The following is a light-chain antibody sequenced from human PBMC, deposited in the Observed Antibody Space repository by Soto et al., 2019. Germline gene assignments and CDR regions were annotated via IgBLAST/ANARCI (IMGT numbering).Light chain of an antibody. CDR3: ASRDDTLGGPV. J-gene: IGLJ3*02. V-gene: IGLV1-47*02. CDR2: SDR. Sequence: VLTQPPSASGTPGQRVAISCSGNSSNIGNNYVYWYQQFPGMAPKLIIYSDRQRPPGVPDRFSGSKSGTSASLAIRGLRSEDEADYHCASRDDTLGGPVFGGGTKLTVL. CDR1: SSNIGNNY.